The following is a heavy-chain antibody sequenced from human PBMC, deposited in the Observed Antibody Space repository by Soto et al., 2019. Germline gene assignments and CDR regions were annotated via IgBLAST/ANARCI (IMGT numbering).Heavy chain of an antibody. CDR1: GFTFSSYW. Sequence: GGSLRLSFAASGFTFSSYWMHWVRQAPGKGLVWVSRMNSDGSDTNYADSVKGRFTISRDNAKNTVYLQMNSLRVEDTAVYYCAREGMGFSNWFDPRGQGTLVTVSS. D-gene: IGHD2-8*01. J-gene: IGHJ5*02. CDR2: MNSDGSDT. V-gene: IGHV3-74*01. CDR3: AREGMGFSNWFDP.